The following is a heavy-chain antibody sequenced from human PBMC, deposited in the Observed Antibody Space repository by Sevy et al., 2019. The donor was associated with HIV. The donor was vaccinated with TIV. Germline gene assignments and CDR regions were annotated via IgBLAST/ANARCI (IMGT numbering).Heavy chain of an antibody. CDR3: ARGPLVNPADYFDS. CDR2: LFPGNSDI. J-gene: IGHJ4*01. Sequence: GESQKISCQTSGYRFASYWIAWVRPKPGIGLEWVATLFPGNSDIRHGPSFRGRVTASADKSISTTYLQWSSLEASDTGIYFCARGPLVNPADYFDSWGHGTRVTVSS. CDR1: GYRFASYW. D-gene: IGHD3-9*01. V-gene: IGHV5-51*01.